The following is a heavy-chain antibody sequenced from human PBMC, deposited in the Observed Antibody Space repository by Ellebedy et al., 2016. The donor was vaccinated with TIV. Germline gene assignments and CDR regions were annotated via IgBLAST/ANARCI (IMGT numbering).Heavy chain of an antibody. Sequence: PGGSLRLSCAASGFTFSNYYMTWVRQAPGKGLEWVANIHQDGSDKHYVDSVKGRFTISRDNAKNSLYLQMNSLRVDDTAVYYCATSRARVYWGQGTLVTVSS. CDR3: ATSRARVY. CDR2: IHQDGSDK. V-gene: IGHV3-7*01. CDR1: GFTFSNYY. J-gene: IGHJ4*02.